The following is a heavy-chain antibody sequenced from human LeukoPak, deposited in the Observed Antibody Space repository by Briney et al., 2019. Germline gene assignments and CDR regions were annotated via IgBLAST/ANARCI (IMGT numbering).Heavy chain of an antibody. D-gene: IGHD1-26*01. Sequence: SQTLSFTCTVSGGSISSGGYYWSWIRQHPGKGLEWIGYIYYSGSTYYNPSLKSRVTISVDTSKNQFSLKLSSVTAADTAVYYCAGDSYPDDAFDIWGQGTMVTGSS. J-gene: IGHJ3*02. CDR3: AGDSYPDDAFDI. CDR2: IYYSGST. V-gene: IGHV4-31*03. CDR1: GGSISSGGYY.